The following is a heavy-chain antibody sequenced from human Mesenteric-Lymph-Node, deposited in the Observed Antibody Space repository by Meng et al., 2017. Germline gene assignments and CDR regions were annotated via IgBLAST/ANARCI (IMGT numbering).Heavy chain of an antibody. D-gene: IGHD3-10*01. CDR3: ASTYYYGSGSYYNGDY. V-gene: IGHV1-8*01. J-gene: IGHJ4*02. CDR2: MNPNSGNT. Sequence: ASVKVSCKASGYTFTSYDSNWVRQATGQGLEWMGWMNPNSGNTGYAQKFQGRVTMTRNTSISTAYMELSSLRSKDAAVYYCASTYYYGSGSYYNGDYWGQGTLVTVSS. CDR1: GYTFTSYD.